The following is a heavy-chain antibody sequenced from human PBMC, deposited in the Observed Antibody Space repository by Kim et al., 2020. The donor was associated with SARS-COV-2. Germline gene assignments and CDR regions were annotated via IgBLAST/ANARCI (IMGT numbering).Heavy chain of an antibody. Sequence: GGSLRLSCAASGFTFSSYAMHWVRQAPGKGLEWVAVIWYDGSNKYYADSVKGRFTISRDNSKNTLYLQMNSLRAEDTAVYYCAKEGAGSLTQVFDYWGQGTLVTVSS. CDR2: IWYDGSNK. D-gene: IGHD1-26*01. CDR3: AKEGAGSLTQVFDY. V-gene: IGHV3-33*06. CDR1: GFTFSSYA. J-gene: IGHJ4*02.